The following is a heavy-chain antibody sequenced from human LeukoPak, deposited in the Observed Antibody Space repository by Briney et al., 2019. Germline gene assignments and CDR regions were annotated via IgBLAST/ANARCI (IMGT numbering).Heavy chain of an antibody. CDR3: ARDGDGYNWGYYFDY. J-gene: IGHJ4*02. V-gene: IGHV3-48*03. CDR2: ISSSGSTI. D-gene: IGHD5-24*01. Sequence: PGGSLRLSCAASGFTFSSYEMNWVRQAPGKGLEWVSYISSSGSTIYYADSVKGRFTISRDNAKNSLYLQMNSLRAEDTAVYYCARDGDGYNWGYYFDYWGQGTLVTFSS. CDR1: GFTFSSYE.